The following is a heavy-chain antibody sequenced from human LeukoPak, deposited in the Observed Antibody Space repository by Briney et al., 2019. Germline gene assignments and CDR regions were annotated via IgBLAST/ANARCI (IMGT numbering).Heavy chain of an antibody. CDR2: ISYDGSNK. D-gene: IGHD6-13*01. V-gene: IGHV3-30*04. CDR1: GFTFSSYA. Sequence: GGSLRLSCAASGFTFSSYAMHWVRQAPGKGLEWVAVISYDGSNKYYADSVKGRFTISRDNSKNTLYLQMNSLRAEDTAVYYCAKDGREYSSSWYLDYWGQGTLVTVSS. J-gene: IGHJ4*02. CDR3: AKDGREYSSSWYLDY.